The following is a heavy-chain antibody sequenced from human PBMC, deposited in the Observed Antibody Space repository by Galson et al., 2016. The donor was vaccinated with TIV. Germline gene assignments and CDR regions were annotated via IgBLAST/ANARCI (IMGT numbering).Heavy chain of an antibody. CDR2: ITGSGAYT. D-gene: IGHD3-3*01. J-gene: IGHJ4*02. V-gene: IGHV3-23*01. CDR3: AKVRDLSGYSIVSFDH. Sequence: SLRLSCAASGFTFSSYAMTWVRQAPGKGLEWVSGITGSGAYTYYGDSVKGRFTISRDNSKNTLYLQMNSLRAEDTAVYYCAKVRDLSGYSIVSFDHWGQGILVTVSS. CDR1: GFTFSSYA.